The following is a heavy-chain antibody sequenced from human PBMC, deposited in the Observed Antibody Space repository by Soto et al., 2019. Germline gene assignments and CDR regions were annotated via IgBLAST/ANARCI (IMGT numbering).Heavy chain of an antibody. V-gene: IGHV1-46*01. CDR1: GYTFTSYY. CDR2: INPSGGST. J-gene: IGHJ4*02. Sequence: ASVKVSCKASGYTFTSYYMHWVRQATGQGLEWMGIINPSGGSTSYAQKFQGRVTMTRDTSTSTVYMELSSLRSEDTAVYYCARDGEALRFLEWFVAAYFDYWGQGTLVTVSS. D-gene: IGHD3-3*01. CDR3: ARDGEALRFLEWFVAAYFDY.